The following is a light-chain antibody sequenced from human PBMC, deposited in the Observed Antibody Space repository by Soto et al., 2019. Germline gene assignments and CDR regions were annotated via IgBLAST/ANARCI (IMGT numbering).Light chain of an antibody. CDR3: CSYSASDTLV. CDR1: SSVVGGYNY. CDR2: DVS. Sequence: QSALTQPRSVSGSPGQSVTISCTGTSSVVGGYNYVSWYQQHPGKAPKLMIYDVSKRPSGVPDRFSGSKSGNTASLTISGLQADYEADYYCCSYSASDTLVFGTGTKVTVL. V-gene: IGLV2-11*01. J-gene: IGLJ1*01.